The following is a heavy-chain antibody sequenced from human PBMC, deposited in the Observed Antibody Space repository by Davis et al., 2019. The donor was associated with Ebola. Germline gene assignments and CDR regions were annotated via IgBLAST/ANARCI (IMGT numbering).Heavy chain of an antibody. V-gene: IGHV1-8*01. J-gene: IGHJ4*02. Sequence: ASVKVSCKASGYTFTSYDINWVRQATGQGLEWMGWMNPNSGNTGYAQKFQGRVTMTRNTSISTAYMELSSLRSEDTAVYYCARGNMRYYDILTGYREFDYWGQGTLVTVSS. CDR2: MNPNSGNT. CDR3: ARGNMRYYDILTGYREFDY. D-gene: IGHD3-9*01. CDR1: GYTFTSYD.